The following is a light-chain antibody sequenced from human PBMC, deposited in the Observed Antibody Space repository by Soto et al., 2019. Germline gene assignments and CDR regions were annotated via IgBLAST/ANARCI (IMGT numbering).Light chain of an antibody. CDR2: AAS. V-gene: IGKV1-27*01. CDR1: QDISNY. J-gene: IGKJ1*01. CDR3: QKYNSSPWT. Sequence: DIRMTQSPSSLSASVGDRVTVACRASQDISNYLAWYQQKPGKVPKLLIYAASTLQSGVPSRFSGSASGTDFTLTISSLQPEDVATYYCQKYNSSPWTFGQGTKVEI.